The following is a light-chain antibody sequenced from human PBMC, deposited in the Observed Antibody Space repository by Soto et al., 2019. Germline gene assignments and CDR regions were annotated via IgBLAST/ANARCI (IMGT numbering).Light chain of an antibody. V-gene: IGKV3-20*01. CDR2: GVS. J-gene: IGKJ2*01. CDR3: QQYSTLPHT. Sequence: ESVLTQSPGTLSLSPGERATLSCRATQSVTNNYFAWYQQKPGQSPRLLIYGVSSRAADIPDRFSGSGSVTDFTLTICRLEPEDFVVYYCQQYSTLPHTFGQGTKLEVK. CDR1: QSVTNNY.